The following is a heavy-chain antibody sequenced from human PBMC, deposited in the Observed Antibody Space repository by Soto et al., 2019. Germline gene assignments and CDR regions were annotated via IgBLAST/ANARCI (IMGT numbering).Heavy chain of an antibody. D-gene: IGHD6-19*01. Sequence: ALVKVSCKASGYSFTIYGISWVRQAPGQGLEWMGWISTNNGNTNYAQKLQGRVTMTTDTSTSTAYMELRSLRSDDTAVYYCARVSSGWYYWFDPWGQGTLVTVSS. CDR2: ISTNNGNT. CDR3: ARVSSGWYYWFDP. V-gene: IGHV1-18*01. CDR1: GYSFTIYG. J-gene: IGHJ5*02.